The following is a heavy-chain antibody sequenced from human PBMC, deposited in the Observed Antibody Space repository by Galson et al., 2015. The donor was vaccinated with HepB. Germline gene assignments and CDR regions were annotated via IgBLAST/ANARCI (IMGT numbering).Heavy chain of an antibody. CDR1: GFTFSKYA. D-gene: IGHD2-2*01. V-gene: IGHV3-30-3*01. CDR2: VSSDGNNK. CDR3: ASGSTSCPDY. J-gene: IGHJ4*02. Sequence: SLRLSCAASGFTFSKYAIHWVRQAPGKGLEWVALVSSDGNNKYYSESVKGRFTISRDNSKNTVSLEMNSLRAEDTAVYYCASGSTSCPDYWGQGTLVTVSP.